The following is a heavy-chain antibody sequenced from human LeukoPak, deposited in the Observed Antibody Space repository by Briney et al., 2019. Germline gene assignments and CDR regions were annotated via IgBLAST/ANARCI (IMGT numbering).Heavy chain of an antibody. V-gene: IGHV3-23*05. J-gene: IGHJ4*02. Sequence: GGSLRLACVASGFTFSDYAMNWVRQAPGKGLEWVSTFKTKYNQVYYAESVRGRFTISTDNSKNTVYLQMNSLRAEDTALYYCARSVPDYTRFDYWGQGALVTVSS. CDR3: ARSVPDYTRFDY. D-gene: IGHD4-11*01. CDR2: FKTKYNQV. CDR1: GFTFSDYA.